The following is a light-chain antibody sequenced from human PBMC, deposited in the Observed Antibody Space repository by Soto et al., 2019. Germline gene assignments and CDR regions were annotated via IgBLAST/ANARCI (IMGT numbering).Light chain of an antibody. CDR3: QQHGSSPIT. Sequence: EHVLTLSPGTVSFFPGERAPLYCRASRSVTNNYLAWHQQKPGQTPRLLIYGASSRATGIPDRFSGSGSGTDFTLTISRLEPEDFAVYYCQQHGSSPITFGQGTRLEI. CDR2: GAS. J-gene: IGKJ5*01. CDR1: RSVTNNY. V-gene: IGKV3-20*01.